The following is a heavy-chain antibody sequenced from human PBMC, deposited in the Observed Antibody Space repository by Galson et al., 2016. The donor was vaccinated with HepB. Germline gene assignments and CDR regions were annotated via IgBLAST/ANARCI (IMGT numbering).Heavy chain of an antibody. V-gene: IGHV4-39*01. Sequence: IYYSGRTHYGPPLRGRVAMSVDRSSSQFSLKLNSVTAADTAVYYCASLRDGYNLNHWGQGTLVTVSS. CDR2: IYYSGRT. D-gene: IGHD5-24*01. CDR3: ASLRDGYNLNH. J-gene: IGHJ5*02.